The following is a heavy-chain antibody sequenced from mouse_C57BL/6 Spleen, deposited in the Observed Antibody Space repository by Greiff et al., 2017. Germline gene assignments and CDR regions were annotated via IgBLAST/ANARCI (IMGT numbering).Heavy chain of an antibody. CDR1: GFNIKDYY. V-gene: IGHV14-2*01. J-gene: IGHJ2*01. D-gene: IGHD2-1*01. CDR2: IDPEDGET. CDR3: ARSTTASYYFDY. Sequence: EVQLKESGAELVKPGASVKLSCTASGFNIKDYYMHWVKQRTEQGLEWTGRIDPEDGETKYAPKFQGKATITADTSSNTAYLQLSSLTSEDTAVYYCARSTTASYYFDYWGQGTTLTVSS.